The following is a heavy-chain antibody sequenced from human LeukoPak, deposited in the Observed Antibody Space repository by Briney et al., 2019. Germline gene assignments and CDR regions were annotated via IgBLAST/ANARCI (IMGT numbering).Heavy chain of an antibody. Sequence: GGSLRLSCAPSGFTFSDSFMNWIRQAPGKGLEWLSYISHSGSNLDYAESVRGRFTTSRDNANHSLYLQINSLRAEDTAVYYCARGDSSGVPDYWGQGTLVTVSS. V-gene: IGHV3-11*01. CDR2: ISHSGSNL. J-gene: IGHJ4*02. D-gene: IGHD3-22*01. CDR1: GFTFSDSF. CDR3: ARGDSSGVPDY.